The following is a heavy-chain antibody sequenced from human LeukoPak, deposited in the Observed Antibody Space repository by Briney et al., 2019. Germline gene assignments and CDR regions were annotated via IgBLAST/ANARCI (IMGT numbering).Heavy chain of an antibody. CDR2: IYTSGST. Sequence: SQTLSLTCTVSGGSISSGSYYWSWIRQPAGKGLEWIGRIYTSGSTNYNPSLKSRVTISVDTSKNQFSLKLSSVTAADTAVYYCARGQLGLYCSSTSCLHFDYWGQGTLVTVSS. V-gene: IGHV4-61*02. CDR3: ARGQLGLYCSSTSCLHFDY. J-gene: IGHJ4*02. D-gene: IGHD2-2*01. CDR1: GGSISSGSYY.